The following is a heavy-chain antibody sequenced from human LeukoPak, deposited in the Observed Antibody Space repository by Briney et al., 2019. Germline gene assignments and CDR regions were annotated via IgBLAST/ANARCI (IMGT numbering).Heavy chain of an antibody. CDR2: IKQDGSEK. CDR3: ARDQTSDSYDYVWGSYRFPYYYYYGMDV. Sequence: HPGGSLRLSCAASGFTFSSYWMSWVRQAPGKGLEWVANIKQDGSEKYYVDSVKGRSTISRDNAKNSLYLQMNSLRAEDTAVYYCARDQTSDSYDYVWGSYRFPYYYYYGMDVWGKGTTVTVSS. D-gene: IGHD3-16*02. V-gene: IGHV3-7*03. J-gene: IGHJ6*04. CDR1: GFTFSSYW.